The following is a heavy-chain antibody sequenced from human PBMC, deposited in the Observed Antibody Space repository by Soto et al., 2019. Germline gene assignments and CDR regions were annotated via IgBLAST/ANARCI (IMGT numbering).Heavy chain of an antibody. Sequence: SETLSLTCAVFGGSVNSGNYYWSWIRQPPGKGLEWIGEMSHSGGTHFNPSLKSRVTISVDTSKNQFSLKMSSVTAADTALYYCARVERGTATTVVDAFDIWGPGTMVTVSS. CDR2: MSHSGGT. V-gene: IGHV4-61*01. D-gene: IGHD1-1*01. J-gene: IGHJ3*02. CDR1: GGSVNSGNYY. CDR3: ARVERGTATTVVDAFDI.